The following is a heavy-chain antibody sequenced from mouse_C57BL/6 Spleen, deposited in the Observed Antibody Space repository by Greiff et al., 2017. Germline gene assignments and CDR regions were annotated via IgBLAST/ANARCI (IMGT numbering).Heavy chain of an antibody. V-gene: IGHV5-16*01. CDR3: AREGGDYDVYWYFDV. J-gene: IGHJ1*03. CDR2: INYDGSST. D-gene: IGHD2-4*01. Sequence: EVNLVESEGGLVQPGSSMKLSCTASGFTFSDYYMAWVRQVPEKGLEWVANINYDGSSTYYLDSLKSRFIISGDNAKNILYLQMSSLKSEDTATYYCAREGGDYDVYWYFDVWGTGTTVTVSS. CDR1: GFTFSDYY.